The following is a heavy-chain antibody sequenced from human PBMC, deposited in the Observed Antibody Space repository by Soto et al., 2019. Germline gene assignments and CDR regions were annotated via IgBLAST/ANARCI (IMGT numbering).Heavy chain of an antibody. V-gene: IGHV4-39*01. CDR1: GGSISSSSYY. CDR3: ARIGEGGAFDI. J-gene: IGHJ3*02. Sequence: SETLSLTCTVSGGSISSSSYYWGWIRQPPGKGLEWIGSIYYSGSTYYNPSLKSRVTISVDTSKNQFSLKLSSVTAADTAVYYCARIGEGGAFDIWGQGTMVTVSS. D-gene: IGHD4-17*01. CDR2: IYYSGST.